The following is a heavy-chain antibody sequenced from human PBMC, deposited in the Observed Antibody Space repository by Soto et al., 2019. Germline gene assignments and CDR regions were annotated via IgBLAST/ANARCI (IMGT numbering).Heavy chain of an antibody. CDR3: ARDQWHRRSSDLYYFDY. CDR1: GFAFSSYS. J-gene: IGHJ4*02. Sequence: GGSLRLSCAASGFAFSSYSMNWVRQAPGKGLEWVSSISSSSSYIYYADSVKGRFTISRDNAKNSLYLQMNSLRAEDTAVYYCARDQWHRRSSDLYYFDYWGQGTLVTVSS. V-gene: IGHV3-21*01. CDR2: ISSSSSYI. D-gene: IGHD6-6*01.